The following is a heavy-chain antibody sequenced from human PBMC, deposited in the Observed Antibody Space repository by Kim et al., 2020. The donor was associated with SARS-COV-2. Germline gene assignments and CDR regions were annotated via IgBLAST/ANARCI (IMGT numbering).Heavy chain of an antibody. CDR2: IWYDGSNK. CDR3: ARDNLDYGGNSWFDP. J-gene: IGHJ5*02. Sequence: GGFLRLSCAASGFTFSSYGMHWVRQAPGKGLEWVAVIWYDGSNKYYADSVKGRFTISRDNSKNTLYLQMNSLRAEDTAVYYCARDNLDYGGNSWFDPWGQGTLGTVSS. CDR1: GFTFSSYG. V-gene: IGHV3-33*08. D-gene: IGHD4-17*01.